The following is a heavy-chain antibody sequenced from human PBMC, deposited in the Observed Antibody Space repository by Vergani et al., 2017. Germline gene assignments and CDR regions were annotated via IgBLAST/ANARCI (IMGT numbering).Heavy chain of an antibody. D-gene: IGHD3-16*02. CDR3: AKDIRLGELSFPQFDP. J-gene: IGHJ5*02. CDR1: GFTFDDYA. CDR2: ISWNSGSI. Sequence: EVQLVESGGGVVRPGGSLRLSCAASGFTFDDYAMHWVRQAPGKGLEWVSGISWNSGSIGYADSVKGRFTISRDNAKNSLYLQMNSLRAEDTALYYCAKDIRLGELSFPQFDPWGQGTLVTVSS. V-gene: IGHV3-9*01.